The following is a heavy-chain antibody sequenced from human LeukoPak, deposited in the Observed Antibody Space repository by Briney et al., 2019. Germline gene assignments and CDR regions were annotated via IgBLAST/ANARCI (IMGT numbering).Heavy chain of an antibody. Sequence: GGSLRLTCAASGFTFTTNWMTWVRQAPGKGLEWVATINQDGSEKNYVDSVKGRFTISRDNANNSLFLQMNSLRAEDTAVYYCAREGNWNGVSYYYYMDVWGKGTTVTVSS. V-gene: IGHV3-7*01. CDR3: AREGNWNGVSYYYYMDV. CDR2: INQDGSEK. D-gene: IGHD1-1*01. CDR1: GFTFTTNW. J-gene: IGHJ6*03.